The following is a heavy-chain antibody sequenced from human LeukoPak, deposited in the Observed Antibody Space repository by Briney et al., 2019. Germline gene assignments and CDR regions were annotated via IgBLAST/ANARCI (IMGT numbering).Heavy chain of an antibody. CDR1: GYRFTSYW. CDR3: ARIIAVAGGINWYDP. V-gene: IGHV5-51*01. CDR2: IYPGDSDT. Sequence: GESLQISCKGSGYRFTSYWIGWVRPMPGKGLGWMGIIYPGDSDTRYSPSFQGQVTISADKSISTAYLQWSSLKASDTAMYYCARIIAVAGGINWYDPWGQGTLVTVSS. J-gene: IGHJ5*02. D-gene: IGHD6-19*01.